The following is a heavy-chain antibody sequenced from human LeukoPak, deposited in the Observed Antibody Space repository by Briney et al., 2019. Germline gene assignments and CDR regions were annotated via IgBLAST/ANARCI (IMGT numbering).Heavy chain of an antibody. D-gene: IGHD1-26*01. Sequence: GGSLRLSCAASGFTFSSYWMHWVRHAPGKGLVWGSRINSDGSGTTYAEYVKGRFTISRDNAKNTLYLQMNSLRDEDTAVYYCATSGSYRFDYWGQGTLVTVSS. J-gene: IGHJ4*02. CDR1: GFTFSSYW. CDR3: ATSGSYRFDY. V-gene: IGHV3-74*01. CDR2: INSDGSGT.